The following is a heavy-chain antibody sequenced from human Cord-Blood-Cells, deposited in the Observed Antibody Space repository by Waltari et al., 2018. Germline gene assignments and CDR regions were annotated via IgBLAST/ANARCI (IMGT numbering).Heavy chain of an antibody. D-gene: IGHD3-16*01. V-gene: IGHV3-23*01. CDR3: AKTGGYYYYYYYMDV. J-gene: IGHJ6*03. CDR1: GLTLSSSA. Sequence: EVQLFEPGGGLVQPGGYPRLHCAASGLTLSSSAMSSVRQAPGTGLEWVSAISGSGGSTYYADSVKGRFTISRDNSKNTLYLQMNSLRAEDTAVYYCAKTGGYYYYYYYMDVWGKGTTVTVSS. CDR2: ISGSGGST.